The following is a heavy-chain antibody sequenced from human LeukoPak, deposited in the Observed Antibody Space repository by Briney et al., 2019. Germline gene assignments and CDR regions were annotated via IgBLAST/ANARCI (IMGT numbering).Heavy chain of an antibody. V-gene: IGHV3-49*04. CDR3: TSQLNVPKSWRYYCGMDV. CDR1: GFTFGDYA. CDR2: IRSKAYGGTT. Sequence: GSLRLSCTASGFTFGDYAMSWVRQAPGKGLEWVGFIRSKAYGGTTEYAASVKGRFTISRDDSKSIAYLQMNSLKTEDTAVYYCTSQLNVPKSWRYYCGMDVWGQGTTVTVSS. D-gene: IGHD2-2*01. J-gene: IGHJ6*02.